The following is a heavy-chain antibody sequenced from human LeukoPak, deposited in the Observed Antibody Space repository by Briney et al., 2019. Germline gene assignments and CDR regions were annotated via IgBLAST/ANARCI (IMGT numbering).Heavy chain of an antibody. CDR1: GFTFSSKG. Sequence: GGSLRLSCAAFGFTFSSKGMHWVRQAPGKGLEWVAFIQYDGSYKYYAESVKDRFTISRDNSKNTLYLQMNSLRAEDTAVYYCANANYWGQGTLVTVSS. CDR3: ANANY. J-gene: IGHJ4*02. V-gene: IGHV3-30*02. CDR2: IQYDGSYK.